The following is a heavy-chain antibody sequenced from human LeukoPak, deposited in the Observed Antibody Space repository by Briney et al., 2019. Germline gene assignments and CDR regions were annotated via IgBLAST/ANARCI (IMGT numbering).Heavy chain of an antibody. CDR2: ISSSSSYI. CDR1: GFTFSSYS. J-gene: IGHJ4*02. Sequence: GGSLRLSCAASGFTFSSYSMNWVRQAPGKGLEWVSSISSSSSYIYYADSVKGRFTICSDNAKNSLYLQMSSLRAEDTAVYYCARDFCSSTSCYAYFDYWGQGTLVTVSS. D-gene: IGHD2-2*01. CDR3: ARDFCSSTSCYAYFDY. V-gene: IGHV3-21*01.